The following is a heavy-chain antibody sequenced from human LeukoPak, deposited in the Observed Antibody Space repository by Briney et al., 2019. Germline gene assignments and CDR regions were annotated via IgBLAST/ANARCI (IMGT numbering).Heavy chain of an antibody. J-gene: IGHJ4*02. CDR2: ISRSGSSI. V-gene: IGHV3-48*03. Sequence: GGSLRLSCAASGFTFSSYEMNWVRQAPGKGLEWVSYISRSGSSIYHADSVKGRFTISRDNAKNSLYLQVNSLRAEDTAVYYCAREANYGSGSYAFDYWGQGTLVTVSS. CDR1: GFTFSSYE. CDR3: AREANYGSGSYAFDY. D-gene: IGHD3-10*01.